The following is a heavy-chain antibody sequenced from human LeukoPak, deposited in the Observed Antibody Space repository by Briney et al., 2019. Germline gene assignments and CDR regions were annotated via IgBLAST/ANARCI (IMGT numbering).Heavy chain of an antibody. CDR2: INPSGGST. CDR1: GYTFTSYY. D-gene: IGHD2-21*02. Sequence: GASVKVSCKASGYTFTSYYMHWVRQAPGQGLEWMGIINPSGGSTSYAQKFQGRVTMTGDMSTSTVYMELSSLRSEDTAVYYCARALYCGGDCFDAFDIWGQGTMVTVSS. V-gene: IGHV1-46*01. J-gene: IGHJ3*02. CDR3: ARALYCGGDCFDAFDI.